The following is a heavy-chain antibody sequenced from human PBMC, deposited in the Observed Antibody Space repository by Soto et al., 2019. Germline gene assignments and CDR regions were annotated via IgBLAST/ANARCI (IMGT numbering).Heavy chain of an antibody. J-gene: IGHJ6*02. Sequence: QVQLVQSGAEVKKPGASVKVSCKASGYTFTSYDINWVRQATGQGLEWMGWMNPNIGNTGYAQKFQGRVTMTRNTSISTAYMELSSLRSEDTAVYYCARVKGITIFGVVIPDYYGMDVWGQGTTVTVSS. D-gene: IGHD3-3*01. V-gene: IGHV1-8*01. CDR2: MNPNIGNT. CDR1: GYTFTSYD. CDR3: ARVKGITIFGVVIPDYYGMDV.